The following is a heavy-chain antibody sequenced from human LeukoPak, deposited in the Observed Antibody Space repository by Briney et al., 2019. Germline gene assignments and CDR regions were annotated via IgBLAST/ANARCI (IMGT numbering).Heavy chain of an antibody. Sequence: SVKVSCKASRFTFISSGMQRVRQARGQRLEWTGWIVVGSGNTNYAQKFQERVTITRDMSTSTAYMELSSLRSEDTAVYYCAAPRRGPHTLMDPRDAFDIWGQGTMVTVSS. CDR3: AAPRRGPHTLMDPRDAFDI. V-gene: IGHV1-58*02. CDR2: IVVGSGNT. D-gene: IGHD5-18*01. J-gene: IGHJ3*02. CDR1: RFTFISSG.